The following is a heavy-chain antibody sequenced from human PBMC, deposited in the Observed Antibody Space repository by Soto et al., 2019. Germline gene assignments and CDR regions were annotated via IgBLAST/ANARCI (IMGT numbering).Heavy chain of an antibody. J-gene: IGHJ6*02. D-gene: IGHD4-4*01. CDR2: IKSKSDGGTT. Sequence: PGGSLRLSCAASGLTFSYAWMSWVRQAPGKGLEWIGRIKSKSDGGTTDYAAPAKGRFTISRADSKNTLYLQMNSLKIEDTAVYYCTTSDYSNTLCYYYGMDVWGPGTTVTVSS. CDR3: TTSDYSNTLCYYYGMDV. CDR1: GLTFSYAW. V-gene: IGHV3-15*01.